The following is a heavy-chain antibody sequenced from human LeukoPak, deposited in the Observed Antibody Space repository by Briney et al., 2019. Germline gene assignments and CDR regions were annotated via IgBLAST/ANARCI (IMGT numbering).Heavy chain of an antibody. CDR1: GGSISSYY. CDR2: IYYSGST. Sequence: SETLSLTCTVSGGSISSYYWSWIRQPPGKGLEWIGYIYYSGSTNYNPSLKSRVTISVYTSKNQFSLKLSSVTAADTAVYYCARAGFALAPLRGTPFDYWGQGTLVTVSS. V-gene: IGHV4-59*01. CDR3: ARAGFALAPLRGTPFDY. D-gene: IGHD6-6*01. J-gene: IGHJ4*02.